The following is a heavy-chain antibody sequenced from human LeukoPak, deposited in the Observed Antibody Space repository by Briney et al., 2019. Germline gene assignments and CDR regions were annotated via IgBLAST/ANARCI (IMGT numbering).Heavy chain of an antibody. Sequence: GGSLRLSCAASGFTFRIAWMSWVRQTPGKGLEWVSSISSSSSYIYYADSVKGRFTISRDNAKNSLYLQMNSLRAEDTAVCYCAREPYDGVWFDPWGQGTLVTVSS. D-gene: IGHD3-16*01. J-gene: IGHJ5*02. V-gene: IGHV3-21*01. CDR1: GFTFRIAW. CDR2: ISSSSSYI. CDR3: AREPYDGVWFDP.